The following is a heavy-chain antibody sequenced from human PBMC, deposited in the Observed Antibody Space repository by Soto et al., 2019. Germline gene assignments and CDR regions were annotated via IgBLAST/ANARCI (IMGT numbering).Heavy chain of an antibody. CDR3: ARVETYYYDSSGYYYPD. V-gene: IGHV1-69*13. CDR2: IIPIFGTA. D-gene: IGHD3-22*01. J-gene: IGHJ4*02. CDR1: GGTFSSYA. Sequence: ASVKVSCKASGGTFSSYAISWVRQAPGQGLEWMGGIIPIFGTANYAQKFQGRVTITADESTSTAYMELSSLRSEDTAVYYCARVETYYYDSSGYYYPDWGQGTLVTVSS.